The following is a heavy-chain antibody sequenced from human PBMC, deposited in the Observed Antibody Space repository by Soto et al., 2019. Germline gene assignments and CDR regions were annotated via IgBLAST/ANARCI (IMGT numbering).Heavy chain of an antibody. CDR3: ARAEYYYDSSGP. J-gene: IGHJ5*02. V-gene: IGHV1-8*01. D-gene: IGHD3-22*01. CDR2: MNPNSGNT. Sequence: GASVKVSCKASGYTFTSYDINWVRQATGQGLEWMGWMNPNSGNTGYAQKLQGRVTMTTDTSTSTAYMELRSLRSDDTAVYYCARAEYYYDSSGPWGQGTLVTVSS. CDR1: GYTFTSYD.